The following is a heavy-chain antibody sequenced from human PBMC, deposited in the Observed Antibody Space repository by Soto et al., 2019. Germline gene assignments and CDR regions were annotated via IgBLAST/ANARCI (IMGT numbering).Heavy chain of an antibody. CDR3: TTGSVEGV. CDR1: GLTISNAW. D-gene: IGHD2-15*01. V-gene: IGHV3-15*07. CDR2: IKTNTEGGTT. Sequence: EVQLVESGGGFIYPGGSLRLSCAASGLTISNAWMNWVRQAPGKGLEWVGRIKTNTEGGTTDYAAAVIGRFTVSRDDSENTFYLQMNSLRTEDTAVYYCTTGSVEGVWGQGTTVTVSS. J-gene: IGHJ6*02.